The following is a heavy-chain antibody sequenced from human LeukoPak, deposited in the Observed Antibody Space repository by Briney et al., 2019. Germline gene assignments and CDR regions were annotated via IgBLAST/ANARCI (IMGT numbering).Heavy chain of an antibody. Sequence: PGGSLRLSCAASGFTFSSYVMHWVRQAPGKGLEWVAIISYDGSNEYYADSVKGRFTISRDNSKNSLYLQMNSLRAEDTAVYYCARGYSGGWYGSRPFLHDAFDIWGQGTMVTVSS. CDR1: GFTFSSYV. CDR2: ISYDGSNE. CDR3: ARGYSGGWYGSRPFLHDAFDI. V-gene: IGHV3-30*04. D-gene: IGHD6-19*01. J-gene: IGHJ3*02.